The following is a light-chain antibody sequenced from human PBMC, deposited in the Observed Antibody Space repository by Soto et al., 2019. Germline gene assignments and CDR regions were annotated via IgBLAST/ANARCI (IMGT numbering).Light chain of an antibody. CDR3: SPYTSSGTLVV. CDR2: EVS. J-gene: IGLJ2*01. CDR1: SSDIGGYKY. V-gene: IGLV2-14*01. Sequence: QSALTQPASVSGSPGQSITISCTGTSSDIGGYKYVSWYQQHPGKAPKLMIFEVSNRPSGVSNRFSGSKSGNTASLTISGLPAYDEADYYCSPYTSSGTLVVFGGGTKLTVL.